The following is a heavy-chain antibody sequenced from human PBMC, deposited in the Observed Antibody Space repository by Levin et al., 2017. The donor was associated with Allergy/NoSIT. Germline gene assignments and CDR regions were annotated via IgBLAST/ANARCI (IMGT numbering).Heavy chain of an antibody. CDR2: IDTAGET. Sequence: PGGSLRLSCAASGFPFSSYDMHWVRQAPGKGLEWLSAIDTAGETYYPGAVRGRFTISRENAKNSLYLQINSLRAGDTAVYFCVREAGGDSNIDPFDHWGQGTLVTVSS. V-gene: IGHV3-13*01. CDR3: VREAGGDSNIDPFDH. J-gene: IGHJ4*02. CDR1: GFPFSSYD. D-gene: IGHD4-11*01.